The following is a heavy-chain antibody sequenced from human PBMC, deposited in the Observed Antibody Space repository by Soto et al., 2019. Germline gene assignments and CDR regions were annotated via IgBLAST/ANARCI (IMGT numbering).Heavy chain of an antibody. CDR1: GDSVSSDITS. D-gene: IGHD3-10*01. V-gene: IGHV6-1*01. J-gene: IGHJ3*01. Sequence: SQTLSLTCAISGDSVSSDITSWNWIRQSPSRGLEWLGRTYYRSKWFHDYAASVKSRITINPDTSKNQFSLELNSMTPEDTAVYYCARGNALDAWGQGYVVTVSS. CDR3: ARGNALDA. CDR2: TYYRSKWFH.